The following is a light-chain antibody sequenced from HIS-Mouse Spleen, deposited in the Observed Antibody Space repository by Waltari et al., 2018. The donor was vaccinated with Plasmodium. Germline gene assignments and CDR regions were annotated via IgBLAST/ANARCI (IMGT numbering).Light chain of an antibody. CDR2: GAS. J-gene: IGKJ2*01. CDR3: QQYNNPRTT. V-gene: IGKV3-15*01. CDR1: QSVSRN. Sequence: EIVMTQSPATLSVSPGERAPLSCRASQSVSRNLAWYQQKPGQAPRLLIYGASTRATGIPARFSGSGSGTEFTLTISSLQSEDFAVYYCQQYNNPRTTFGQGTKLEIK.